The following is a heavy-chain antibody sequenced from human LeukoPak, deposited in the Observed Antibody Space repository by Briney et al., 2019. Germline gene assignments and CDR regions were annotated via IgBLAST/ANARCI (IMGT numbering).Heavy chain of an antibody. CDR2: IYYSGTT. Sequence: SETLSLTCAVSGGSISSSNWWSWIRQHPGKGLEWIGYIYYSGTTYYNPSLKSRVTISVDTSKNQFSLKLSSVTAADTAVYYCARVPDYYGSGTYPFFDYWGQGTLATVSS. D-gene: IGHD3-10*01. J-gene: IGHJ4*02. V-gene: IGHV4-31*11. CDR3: ARVPDYYGSGTYPFFDY. CDR1: GGSISSSNW.